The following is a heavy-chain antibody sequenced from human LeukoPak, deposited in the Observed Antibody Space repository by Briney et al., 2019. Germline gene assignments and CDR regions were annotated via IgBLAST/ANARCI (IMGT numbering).Heavy chain of an antibody. CDR2: INPSGGST. CDR1: GYTFTNYY. V-gene: IGHV1-46*01. D-gene: IGHD3-22*01. Sequence: ASVKVSCKASGYTFTNYYMHWVRQAPGQGLEWMGIINPSGGSTNYAQKFQGRVTITADESTSTAYMELSSLRSEDTAVYYCARGAPYYYDSSGYYSPFDYWGQGTLVTVSS. J-gene: IGHJ4*02. CDR3: ARGAPYYYDSSGYYSPFDY.